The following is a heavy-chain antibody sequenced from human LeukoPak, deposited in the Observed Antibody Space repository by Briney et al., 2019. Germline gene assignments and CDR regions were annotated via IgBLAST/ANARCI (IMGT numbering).Heavy chain of an antibody. J-gene: IGHJ6*02. Sequence: ASVKVSCKASGFTFTSYDINWVRQASGQGLEWMGWMNPNNGNTGYAQKLQGRVTMTTDTSTSTAYMELRSLRSDDTAMYYCARDRGIAARRSYYYYGMDVWGQGTTVTVSS. D-gene: IGHD6-6*01. CDR1: GFTFTSYD. CDR3: ARDRGIAARRSYYYYGMDV. V-gene: IGHV1-8*01. CDR2: MNPNNGNT.